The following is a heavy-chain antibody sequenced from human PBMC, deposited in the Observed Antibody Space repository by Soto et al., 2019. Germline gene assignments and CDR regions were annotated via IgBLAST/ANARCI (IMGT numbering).Heavy chain of an antibody. CDR3: ARHDSSSRGYYYYYGMDV. V-gene: IGHV5-51*01. J-gene: IGHJ6*02. CDR1: GYSFTSYW. D-gene: IGHD6-13*01. Sequence: GESLKISCKGSGYSFTSYWIGWVRQMPGKGLEWMGIIYPGDPDTRYSPSFQGQVTISADKSISTAYLQWSSLKASDTAMYYCARHDSSSRGYYYYYGMDVWGQGTTVTVSS. CDR2: IYPGDPDT.